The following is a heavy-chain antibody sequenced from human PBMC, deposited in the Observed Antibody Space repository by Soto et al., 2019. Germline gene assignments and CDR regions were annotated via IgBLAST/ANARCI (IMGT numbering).Heavy chain of an antibody. D-gene: IGHD1-1*01. Sequence: GGSLRLSCAASGFAFSGYPMDWVRQAPGKGLEWVSSISSGGSYTYYTDSVKDRFTVSRDNAKKSLFLEMNSLRAEDTAVYFCARSPSTSVPDYWGQGTLGTVSS. V-gene: IGHV3-21*01. CDR1: GFAFSGYP. J-gene: IGHJ4*02. CDR3: ARSPSTSVPDY. CDR2: ISSGGSYT.